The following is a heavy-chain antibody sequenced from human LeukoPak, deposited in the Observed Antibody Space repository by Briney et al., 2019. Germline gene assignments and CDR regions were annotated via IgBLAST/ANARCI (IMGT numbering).Heavy chain of an antibody. CDR2: IYYSGST. Sequence: PSETLSLTCNVSGGSISSSSYYWGWNRQPPGKGLEWIGSIYYSGSTYYNPSLKSRVTISVDTSKNQFSLKLRSVTAADTAVYYCARDYGDIPPDWYYDLWGRGTLVTVSS. J-gene: IGHJ2*01. V-gene: IGHV4-39*07. CDR1: GGSISSSSYY. CDR3: ARDYGDIPPDWYYDL. D-gene: IGHD4-17*01.